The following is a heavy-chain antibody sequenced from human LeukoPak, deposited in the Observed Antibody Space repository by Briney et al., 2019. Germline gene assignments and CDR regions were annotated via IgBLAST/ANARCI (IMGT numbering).Heavy chain of an antibody. D-gene: IGHD3-22*01. CDR3: AREALDSRGYYPFDY. CDR1: GGSISTYY. Sequence: SETLSPTCTVSGGSISTYYWSWIRQPPGKGLEWIGYIFHSGSTNYNPSLKSRVTISVDTSTNLFSLKLSSVTAADTAVYYCAREALDSRGYYPFDYWGRGTLVTVSS. CDR2: IFHSGST. J-gene: IGHJ4*02. V-gene: IGHV4-59*01.